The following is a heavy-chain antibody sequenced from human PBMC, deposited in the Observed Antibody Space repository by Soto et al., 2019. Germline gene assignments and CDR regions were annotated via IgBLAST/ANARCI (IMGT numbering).Heavy chain of an antibody. CDR3: ARDRDCSGGSCKGWYFDL. D-gene: IGHD2-15*01. V-gene: IGHV1-69*13. J-gene: IGHJ2*01. CDR1: GGTFSSYA. Sequence: SVKVSCKSSGGTFSSYAISWVRQAPGQGLEWMGGIIPIFGTANYAQKFQGRVTITADESTSTAYMELSSLRSEDTAVYYCARDRDCSGGSCKGWYFDLWGRGTLVTVSS. CDR2: IIPIFGTA.